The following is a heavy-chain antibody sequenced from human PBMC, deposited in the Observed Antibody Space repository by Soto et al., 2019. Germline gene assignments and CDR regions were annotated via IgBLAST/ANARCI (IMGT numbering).Heavy chain of an antibody. D-gene: IGHD2-8*01. V-gene: IGHV4-34*01. CDR2: INHSGST. Sequence: SETLSLTCAVDGGSFSGYYWSWIRQPPGKGLEWIGEINHSGSTNYNPSLKSRVTISVDTSKNQFSLKLSSVTAADTAVYYCARGGIVGYCTNGVCPSLWFDPWGQGTLVTVSS. CDR1: GGSFSGYY. J-gene: IGHJ5*02. CDR3: ARGGIVGYCTNGVCPSLWFDP.